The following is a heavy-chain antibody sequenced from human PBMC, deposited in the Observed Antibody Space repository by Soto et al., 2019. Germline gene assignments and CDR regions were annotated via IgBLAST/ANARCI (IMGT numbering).Heavy chain of an antibody. Sequence: EVQLVESGGGLVQPGRSLRLSCAASGFTFDDYAMHWVRQAPGKGLEWVSGISWNSGSIGYADSVKGRFTISRDKAKNSLYLQMNSLRAEDTALYYCAKSLAPIAVAGKIKAFDIWGQGTMVTVSS. CDR2: ISWNSGSI. CDR1: GFTFDDYA. CDR3: AKSLAPIAVAGKIKAFDI. J-gene: IGHJ3*02. D-gene: IGHD6-19*01. V-gene: IGHV3-9*01.